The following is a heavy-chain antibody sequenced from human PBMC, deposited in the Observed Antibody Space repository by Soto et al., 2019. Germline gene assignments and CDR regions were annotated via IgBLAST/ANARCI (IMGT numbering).Heavy chain of an antibody. V-gene: IGHV3-53*01. Sequence: GGSLRLSCAASGFTVSSNYMSWVRQSPGKGLEWVSVIYSGGSTYYADSVKGRFTISRDNSKNTLYLQMNSLRAEDTAVYYCARGPTVTRHYYGMDVWGQGTTVTVSS. CDR3: ARGPTVTRHYYGMDV. CDR1: GFTVSSNY. J-gene: IGHJ6*02. CDR2: IYSGGST. D-gene: IGHD4-17*01.